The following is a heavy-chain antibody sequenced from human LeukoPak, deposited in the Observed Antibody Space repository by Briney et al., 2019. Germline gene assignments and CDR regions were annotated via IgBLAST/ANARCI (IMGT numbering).Heavy chain of an antibody. Sequence: SETLSLTCAVSGGSISSGGYSWSWIRQPPGKGLEWIGYIYHSGSTYYNPSLKSRVTISVDRSKNQFSLKLSSVTAADTAVYYCARGTMVRGVTVYAFDIWGQGTMVTVSS. CDR1: GGSISSGGYS. D-gene: IGHD3-10*01. V-gene: IGHV4-30-2*01. J-gene: IGHJ3*02. CDR3: ARGTMVRGVTVYAFDI. CDR2: IYHSGST.